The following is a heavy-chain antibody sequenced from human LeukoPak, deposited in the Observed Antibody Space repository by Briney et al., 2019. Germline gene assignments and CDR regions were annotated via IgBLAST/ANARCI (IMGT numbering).Heavy chain of an antibody. V-gene: IGHV1-24*01. J-gene: IGHJ4*02. CDR1: GYTLTELS. CDR2: FGPEDGET. Sequence: ASVKVSCKVSGYTLTELSMHWVRQAPGKGLEWMEGFGPEDGETIYAQKFQGRVTMTEDTSTDTAYMELSSLRSEDTAVYYCATLGNDYGDYVSSNWGQGTLVTVSS. D-gene: IGHD4-17*01. CDR3: ATLGNDYGDYVSSN.